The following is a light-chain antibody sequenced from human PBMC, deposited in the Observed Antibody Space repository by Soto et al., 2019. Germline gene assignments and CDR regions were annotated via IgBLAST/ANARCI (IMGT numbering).Light chain of an antibody. CDR1: QNIRSY. J-gene: IGKJ4*01. CDR3: QQRYNWLT. CDR2: DAS. Sequence: IMMTQSPATLYLSPGERATLSCRAGQNIRSYLAWYQQKSGQAPRLLIHDASNRAPGTPARFSGSGSGTDFTLTISSLEPEDSAVYYCQQRYNWLTFGGGTKVEIK. V-gene: IGKV3-11*01.